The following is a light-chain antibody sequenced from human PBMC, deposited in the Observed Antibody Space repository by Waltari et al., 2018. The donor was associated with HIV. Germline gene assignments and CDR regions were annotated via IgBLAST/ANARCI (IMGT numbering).Light chain of an antibody. CDR3: AAWDDSLSGQV. Sequence: QSVLTQQPPASGTPGQRVTSSCSGSSSKIGSNYVYWYPQLPGTAPKRLIYRNNQRPSGVPDRFSGSKSGTSASLAISGLRSEDEADYYCAAWDDSLSGQVFGGGTKLTVL. V-gene: IGLV1-47*01. CDR1: SSKIGSNY. CDR2: RNN. J-gene: IGLJ3*02.